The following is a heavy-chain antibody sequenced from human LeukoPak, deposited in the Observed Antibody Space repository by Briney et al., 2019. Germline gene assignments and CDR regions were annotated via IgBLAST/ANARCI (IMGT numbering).Heavy chain of an antibody. D-gene: IGHD3-9*01. CDR2: IYYSGST. CDR3: ARIDILTGYYLHPTKTYYYYGMDV. V-gene: IGHV4-39*07. CDR1: GGSISSSSYY. Sequence: SETLSLTCTVSGGSISSSSYYWGWIRQPPGKGLEWIGSIYYSGSTYYNPSLKSRVTISVDTSKNQFSLKLSSVTAADTAVYYCARIDILTGYYLHPTKTYYYYGMDVWGQGTTVTVSS. J-gene: IGHJ6*02.